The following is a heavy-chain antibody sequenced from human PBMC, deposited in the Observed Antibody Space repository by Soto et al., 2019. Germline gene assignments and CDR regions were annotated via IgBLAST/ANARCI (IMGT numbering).Heavy chain of an antibody. CDR1: GFTFSSYA. J-gene: IGHJ4*02. Sequence: QVQLVESGGGVVQPGRSLRLSCAASGFTFSSYAMHWVRQAPGKGLEWVAVISYDGSNKYYADSVKGRFTISRDNSKNTLYLQMNSLRAEDTAVYYCARDQDGRGVVVAATPIYWGQGTPVTVSS. V-gene: IGHV3-30-3*01. CDR2: ISYDGSNK. D-gene: IGHD2-15*01. CDR3: ARDQDGRGVVVAATPIY.